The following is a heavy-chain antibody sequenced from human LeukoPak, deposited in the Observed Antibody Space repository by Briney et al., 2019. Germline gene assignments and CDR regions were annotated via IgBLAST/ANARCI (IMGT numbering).Heavy chain of an antibody. CDR2: ISGSGGST. J-gene: IGHJ4*02. CDR3: AKVEYSSGWPTLAFDY. CDR1: GFTFSSYW. D-gene: IGHD6-19*01. Sequence: PSGGSLGLSCAASGFTFSSYWMSWVRQAPGKGLEWVSAISGSGGSTYYADSVKGRFTISRDNSKNTLYLQMNSLRAEDTAVYYCAKVEYSSGWPTLAFDYWGQGTLVTVSS. V-gene: IGHV3-23*01.